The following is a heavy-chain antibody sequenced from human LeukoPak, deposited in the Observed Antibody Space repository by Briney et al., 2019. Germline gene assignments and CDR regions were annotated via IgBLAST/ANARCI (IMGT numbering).Heavy chain of an antibody. CDR3: AREAVAGGSGSNYYYYGVDV. CDR1: GGSISSSNYY. J-gene: IGHJ6*02. D-gene: IGHD3-10*01. Sequence: SETLSLTCTVSGGSISSSNYYWSWIRQPPGKGLEWIGFISYSGSTNYNPSLKSRVTISVDTSRNHFSLKLSSVTAADTAVYYCAREAVAGGSGSNYYYYGVDVWGQGTTVTVSS. CDR2: ISYSGST. V-gene: IGHV4-61*03.